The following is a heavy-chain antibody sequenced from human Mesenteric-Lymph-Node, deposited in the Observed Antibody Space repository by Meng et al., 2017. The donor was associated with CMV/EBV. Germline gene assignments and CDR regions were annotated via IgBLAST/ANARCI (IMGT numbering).Heavy chain of an antibody. CDR2: SNSDGRST. Sequence: AASGFAFSSYWMHWVRPAPGKGLVWVSRSNSDGRSTSYADSVKGRFTISRDNAKNTLYLQMNSLRAEDTAVYYCARAPGYSGYSPDYWGQGTLVTVSS. D-gene: IGHD5-12*01. V-gene: IGHV3-74*01. CDR3: ARAPGYSGYSPDY. J-gene: IGHJ4*02. CDR1: GFAFSSYW.